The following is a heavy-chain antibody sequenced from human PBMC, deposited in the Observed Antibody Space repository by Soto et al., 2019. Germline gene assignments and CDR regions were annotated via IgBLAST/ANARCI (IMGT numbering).Heavy chain of an antibody. CDR1: GGTVASSHW. J-gene: IGHJ5*02. D-gene: IGHD2-21*02. V-gene: IGHV4-4*02. Sequence: SETLSLTCGVSGGTVASSHWWSWVRQSPGRGLEWIGNVYHIGDTNFNPSLQSRVTFSVDKSNNQFSLRLTSVTAADTAVYFCAREIVTAGGNNYFDPWGPGTLVTVSS. CDR2: VYHIGDT. CDR3: AREIVTAGGNNYFDP.